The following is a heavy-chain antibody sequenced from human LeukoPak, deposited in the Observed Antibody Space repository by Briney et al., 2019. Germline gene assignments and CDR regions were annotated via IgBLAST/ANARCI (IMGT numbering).Heavy chain of an antibody. CDR1: GFTFSSYS. D-gene: IGHD2-8*01. V-gene: IGHV3-21*01. CDR3: ASSEVYAIRVY. Sequence: GGSLRLSCAASGFTFSSYSMNWVRQAPGKGLEWVLSISSSSSYIYYADSVKGRFTISRDNAKNSLYLQMNSLRAEDTAVYYCASSEVYAIRVYWGQGTLVTVSS. CDR2: ISSSSSYI. J-gene: IGHJ4*02.